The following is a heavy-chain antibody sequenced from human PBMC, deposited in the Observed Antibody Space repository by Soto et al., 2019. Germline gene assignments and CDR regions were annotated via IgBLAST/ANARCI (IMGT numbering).Heavy chain of an antibody. D-gene: IGHD7-27*01. V-gene: IGHV1-69*01. J-gene: IGHJ4*02. CDR3: ARDLNWALDY. CDR2: IVPIFGTF. CDR1: GGTFGRNT. Sequence: QVHLVQSAAEVKKPGSSVRVSCTVSGGTFGRNTIVWVRQAPEQGLECMGHIVPIFGTFKYAQKFQGRVTFTADEPTPTAYMDLSSLTSEDTAVYFCARDLNWALDYWGQGTLVTVSS.